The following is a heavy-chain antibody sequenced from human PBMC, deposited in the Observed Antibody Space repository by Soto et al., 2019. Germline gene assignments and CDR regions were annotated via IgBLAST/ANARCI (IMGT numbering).Heavy chain of an antibody. J-gene: IGHJ3*02. CDR2: ISAYNGNT. CDR1: ADTFTSYG. Sequence: ASVKVSCKAPADTFTSYGISWVRQAPGQGLEWMGWISAYNGNTNYAQKLQGRVTMNTDTSTSTAYMELRSLRSDDTAVYYCARFHKPMWGSYLYDAFDIWGKGTMVTISS. V-gene: IGHV1-18*01. D-gene: IGHD3-16*02. CDR3: ARFHKPMWGSYLYDAFDI.